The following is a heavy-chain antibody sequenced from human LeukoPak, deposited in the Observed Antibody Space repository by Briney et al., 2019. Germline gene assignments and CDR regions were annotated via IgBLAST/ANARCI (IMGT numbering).Heavy chain of an antibody. CDR2: ISSSSSTI. D-gene: IGHD3-3*01. CDR1: GFTFSSYS. Sequence: GSLRLSCAASGFTFSSYSMNWVRQAPGKGLEWVSYISSSSSTIYYADSVKGRFTISRDNAKNSLYLQMNSLRAEDTAVYYCARPGWSGSNYCYYMDVWGKGTTVTVSS. J-gene: IGHJ6*03. CDR3: ARPGWSGSNYCYYMDV. V-gene: IGHV3-48*01.